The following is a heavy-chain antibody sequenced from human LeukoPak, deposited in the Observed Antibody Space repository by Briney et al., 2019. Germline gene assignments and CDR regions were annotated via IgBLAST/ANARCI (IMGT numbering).Heavy chain of an antibody. J-gene: IGHJ5*02. CDR1: GGTFSSYD. D-gene: IGHD3-22*01. CDR3: ARGEKYYYDSSGRFDP. CDR2: IMPMFGKA. Sequence: GASVKVSCKASGGTFSSYDISWVRQAPGQGLEWMGGIMPMFGKANYAQKFQGRVTTTADKATSTAYMELSSLRSEDTAVYYCARGEKYYYDSSGRFDPWGQGTLVTVSS. V-gene: IGHV1-69*06.